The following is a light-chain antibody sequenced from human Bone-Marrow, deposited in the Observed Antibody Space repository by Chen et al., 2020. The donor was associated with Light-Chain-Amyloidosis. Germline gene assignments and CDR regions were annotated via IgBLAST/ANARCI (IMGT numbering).Light chain of an antibody. V-gene: IGKV1-33*01. CDR1: QDISTF. CDR3: QHNDTLLFP. Sequence: DIQMTQSPSPLSASLGDRVTITCQASQDISTFLNWYQQKPGKAPKLLIYDASALEAGVPSRFSGSGSRTDFTFTISSLQPENIATYYCQHNDTLLFPLGPGTKVDLK. J-gene: IGKJ3*01. CDR2: DAS.